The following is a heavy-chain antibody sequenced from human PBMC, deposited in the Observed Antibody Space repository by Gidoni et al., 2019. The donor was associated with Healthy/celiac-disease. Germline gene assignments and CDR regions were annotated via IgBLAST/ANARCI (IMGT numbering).Heavy chain of an antibody. V-gene: IGHV4-30-4*07. Sequence: QVQLQESGPGLVKPSQTLSLTCAVSGGSISSGGYSWSWIRQPPGKGLEWIGYIYYSGSTYYNPSLKSRVTISVDTSKNQFSLKLSSVTAADTAVYYCALGVVVPAVAVGWFDPWGQGTLVTVSS. CDR3: ALGVVVPAVAVGWFDP. D-gene: IGHD2-2*01. CDR1: GGSISSGGYS. CDR2: IYYSGST. J-gene: IGHJ5*02.